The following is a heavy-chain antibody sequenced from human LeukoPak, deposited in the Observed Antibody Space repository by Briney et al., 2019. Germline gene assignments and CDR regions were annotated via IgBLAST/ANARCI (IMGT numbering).Heavy chain of an antibody. V-gene: IGHV4-30-4*01. D-gene: IGHD5-12*01. CDR2: IYYSGST. CDR3: ARTVYSGYDMDY. CDR1: GGSISSCDYY. J-gene: IGHJ4*02. Sequence: SQTLSLTCTVSGGSISSCDYYWSWLRQPPGKGLEWIGYIYYSGSTYYNPSLKSRVTISVDTSKNQFSLKLSSVTAADTAVYYCARTVYSGYDMDYWGQGTLVTVSS.